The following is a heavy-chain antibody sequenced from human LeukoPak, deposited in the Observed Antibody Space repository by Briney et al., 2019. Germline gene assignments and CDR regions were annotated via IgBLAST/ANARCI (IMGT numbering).Heavy chain of an antibody. J-gene: IGHJ6*03. CDR2: ISYDGSNK. CDR1: GFTFSSYA. V-gene: IGHV3-30-3*01. D-gene: IGHD2-2*01. Sequence: PGGSLRLSCAASGFTFSSYAMHWVRQAPGKGLEWVAVISYDGSNKYYADSMKRRFTISRDNSKNTLYLQMNSLRAEDTGVYYCTTVSTRFLGDYYYYMDVWAKGPRSPSP. CDR3: TTVSTRFLGDYYYYMDV.